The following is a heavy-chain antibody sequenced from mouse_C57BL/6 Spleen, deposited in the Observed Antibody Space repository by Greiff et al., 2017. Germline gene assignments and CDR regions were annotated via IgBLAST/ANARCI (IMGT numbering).Heavy chain of an antibody. V-gene: IGHV1-82*01. CDR3: ARGSHYGNY. Sequence: VQLQQSGPELVKPGASVKISCKASGYAFSSSWMNWVKQRPGKGLEWIGRIYPGDGDTNYNGKFKGKATLTADKSSSTAYMQLSSLTSEDSAVYFCARGSHYGNYWGQGTLVTVSA. CDR2: IYPGDGDT. D-gene: IGHD2-1*01. CDR1: GYAFSSSW. J-gene: IGHJ3*01.